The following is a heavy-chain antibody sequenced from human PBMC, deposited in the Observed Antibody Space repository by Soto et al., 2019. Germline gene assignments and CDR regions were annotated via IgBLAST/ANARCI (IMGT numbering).Heavy chain of an antibody. V-gene: IGHV4-59*01. CDR1: GDSISSYY. CDR2: VYYGGSA. Sequence: QVQLQESGPGLVKPSETLSLTCAVSGDSISSYYCMWIRQPPGKGLEFIGYVYYGGSANYNPSLTSRFTLSVDTPTNQCSLTLSSMTAADTAVYYCALRSMAVVPEYWGQGTLVTVSS. CDR3: ALRSMAVVPEY. J-gene: IGHJ4*02. D-gene: IGHD3-22*01.